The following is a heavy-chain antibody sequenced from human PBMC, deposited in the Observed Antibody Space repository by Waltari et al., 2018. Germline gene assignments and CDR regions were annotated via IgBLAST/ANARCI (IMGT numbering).Heavy chain of an antibody. D-gene: IGHD3-10*01. J-gene: IGHJ3*02. CDR1: GFGVNRFS. CDR2: IYNGGRT. CDR3: ARDAPLRPGPNALDI. V-gene: IGHV3-53*02. Sequence: GQLVESGGGLIHAGGSLRLSCAASGFGVNRFSMTWVRQAPGKGLAGGSLIYNGGRTYYADSVKDRFTISTDQSTNTLFLQVNNLRPEDTALYFCARDAPLRPGPNALDIWGQGTRVIVSA.